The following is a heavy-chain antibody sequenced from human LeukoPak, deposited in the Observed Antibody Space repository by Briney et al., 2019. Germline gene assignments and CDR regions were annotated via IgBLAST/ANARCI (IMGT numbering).Heavy chain of an antibody. CDR3: ARSPVPATIVARAFDV. Sequence: GESLRISCKASGYSFTNYWIGWVRQVPGQGLEWMGIIYPGDSDTRYSPSFQGQVTISADKSITTASLQWSSLKASDSAIYYCARSPVPATIVARAFDVWGPGTMVTVSS. CDR1: GYSFTNYW. V-gene: IGHV5-51*01. CDR2: IYPGDSDT. J-gene: IGHJ3*01. D-gene: IGHD2-2*02.